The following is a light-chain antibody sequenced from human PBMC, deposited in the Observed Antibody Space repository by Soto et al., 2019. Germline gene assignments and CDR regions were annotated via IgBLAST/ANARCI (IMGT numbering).Light chain of an antibody. CDR3: AAWDDSLNGVV. Sequence: QTVVTQPPSASGTPGQRVTISCSGSSSNIGSNTVTWYQQLPRTAPKLLIYGNSQRPSGVPDRFSGSKSGTSASLAISGLQSEDEADYYCAAWDDSLNGVVFGGGTKLTVL. V-gene: IGLV1-44*01. CDR2: GNS. CDR1: SSNIGSNT. J-gene: IGLJ2*01.